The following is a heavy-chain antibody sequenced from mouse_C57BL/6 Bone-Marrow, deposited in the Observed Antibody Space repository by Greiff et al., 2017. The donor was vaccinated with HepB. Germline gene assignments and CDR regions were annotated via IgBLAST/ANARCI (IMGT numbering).Heavy chain of an antibody. V-gene: IGHV1-53*01. CDR1: GYTFTSYW. CDR2: INPSNGGT. D-gene: IGHD1-1*01. J-gene: IGHJ2*01. Sequence: VQLQQPGTELVKPGASVKLSCKASGYTFTSYWMHWVKQRPGQGLEWIGNINPSNGGTNYNEKFKSKATLTVDKSSSTAYMQLSSLTSEDSAVYYGARKDTTVGYFDYWGQGTTLTVSS. CDR3: ARKDTTVGYFDY.